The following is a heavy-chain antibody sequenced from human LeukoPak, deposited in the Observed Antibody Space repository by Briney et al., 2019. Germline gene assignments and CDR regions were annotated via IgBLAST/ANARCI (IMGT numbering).Heavy chain of an antibody. CDR2: IYHSGSP. D-gene: IGHD1-14*01. CDR3: ASGITVIYWYFDL. J-gene: IGHJ2*01. Sequence: SETLSLTCTVSGGSISSGGYYWSWIRQPPGKGLEWIGYIYHSGSPYYKSSLKSRVTISVDTSKNQFSLKLSSVTAADTAVYYCASGITVIYWYFDLWGRGTLVTVSS. V-gene: IGHV4-30-2*05. CDR1: GGSISSGGYY.